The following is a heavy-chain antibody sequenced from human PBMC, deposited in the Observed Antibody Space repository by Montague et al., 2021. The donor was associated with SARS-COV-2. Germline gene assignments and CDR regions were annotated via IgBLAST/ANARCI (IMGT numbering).Heavy chain of an antibody. CDR2: IYPCDSDT. Sequence: QSGAEVKKPGESLKISCKGSGYSLTSYWIGWVRQMPGKGLEWMGIIYPCDSDTRYSPSFQGQVTISADKSISTAYLQWSSLKASDTAMYYCARQVDGDGCTFPDAFDIWGQGTMVTVSS. CDR3: ARQVDGDGCTFPDAFDI. CDR1: GYSLTSYW. D-gene: IGHD5-24*01. V-gene: IGHV5-51*01. J-gene: IGHJ3*02.